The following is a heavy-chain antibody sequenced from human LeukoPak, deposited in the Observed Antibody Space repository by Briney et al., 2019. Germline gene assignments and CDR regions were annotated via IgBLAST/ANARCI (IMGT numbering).Heavy chain of an antibody. CDR1: GYTFTSYY. V-gene: IGHV1-46*01. Sequence: ASVKVSCKASGYTFTSYYMHWVRQAPGQGLEWMGIINPSGGSTSYAQKFQGRVTMTRDMSTSTVYMELNSLRAEDTAVYYCAKDYNYYDSSGPFDYWGQGTLVTVSS. CDR3: AKDYNYYDSSGPFDY. D-gene: IGHD3-22*01. CDR2: INPSGGST. J-gene: IGHJ4*02.